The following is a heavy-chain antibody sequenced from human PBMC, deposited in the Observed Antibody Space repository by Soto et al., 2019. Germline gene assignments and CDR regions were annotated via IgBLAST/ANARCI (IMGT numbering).Heavy chain of an antibody. Sequence: ASVKVSCKASGSGFISSGIQWVRQAHGQRLEWIGWIVVASGQTNYAQNFRGRVAIARDTSTATAYIELTGLTSEDTAVYFCSADRPDIGVGWWVWGQGTTVTVSS. CDR2: IVVASGQT. D-gene: IGHD2-15*01. J-gene: IGHJ6*02. CDR1: GSGFISSG. CDR3: SADRPDIGVGWWV. V-gene: IGHV1-58*02.